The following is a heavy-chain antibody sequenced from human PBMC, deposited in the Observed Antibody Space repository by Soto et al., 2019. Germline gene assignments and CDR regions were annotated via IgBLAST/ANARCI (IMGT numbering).Heavy chain of an antibody. CDR1: GFTFSSYA. V-gene: IGHV3-23*01. Sequence: EVQLLESGGGLVQPGGSLRLSCAASGFTFSSYAMSWVRQAPGKGLEWVSAISGSGGSTYYADSVKGRFTISRDNSKNTRYLQMNSLRAEDTAVYYCAKDSSSWYDYYYMDVWGKGTTVTVSS. D-gene: IGHD6-13*01. CDR3: AKDSSSWYDYYYMDV. J-gene: IGHJ6*03. CDR2: ISGSGGST.